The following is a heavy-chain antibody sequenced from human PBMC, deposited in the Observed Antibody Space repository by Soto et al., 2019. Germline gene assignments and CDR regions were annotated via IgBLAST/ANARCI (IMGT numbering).Heavy chain of an antibody. CDR3: ARPGDWTLVVPAAITSLYYYYGMDV. CDR1: GYTFTSYA. CDR2: INAGNGNT. J-gene: IGHJ6*02. V-gene: IGHV1-3*01. D-gene: IGHD2-2*01. Sequence: ASVKVSCKASGYTFTSYAMHWVRQAPGQRLEWMGWINAGNGNTNYSQKFQGRVTMTTDTSTSTAYIELRSLRSDDTAVYYCARPGDWTLVVPAAITSLYYYYGMDVWGQGTTVTVSS.